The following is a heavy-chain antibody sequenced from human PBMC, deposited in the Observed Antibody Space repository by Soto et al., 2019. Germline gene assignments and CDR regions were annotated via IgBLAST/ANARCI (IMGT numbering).Heavy chain of an antibody. V-gene: IGHV4-4*02. J-gene: IGHJ4*02. CDR1: GVSISSHDW. Sequence: QVQLQESGPGLVKPSGTLSLTCAVSGVSISSHDWWTWVRQPPGKGLEWIGESHQSGNTNYNSSLVSGVTISVDKSKNQFSLNLSSVTVADTAVYYCATRDTSRFYWGQGTLVTVSS. CDR2: SHQSGNT. CDR3: ATRDTSRFY. D-gene: IGHD6-13*01.